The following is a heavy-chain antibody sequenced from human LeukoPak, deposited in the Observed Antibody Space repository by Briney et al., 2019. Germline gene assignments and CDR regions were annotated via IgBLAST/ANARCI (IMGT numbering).Heavy chain of an antibody. CDR2: ISSSSSYI. J-gene: IGHJ4*02. CDR3: ARGYCSGGSCYSADLIDY. Sequence: GGSLRLSCAASGFTFSSYAMNWVRQAPGKGLEWVSSISSSSSYIYYADSVKGRFTISRDNAKNSLYLQMNSLGAEDTAVYYCARGYCSGGSCYSADLIDYWGQGTLVTVSS. CDR1: GFTFSSYA. D-gene: IGHD2-15*01. V-gene: IGHV3-21*01.